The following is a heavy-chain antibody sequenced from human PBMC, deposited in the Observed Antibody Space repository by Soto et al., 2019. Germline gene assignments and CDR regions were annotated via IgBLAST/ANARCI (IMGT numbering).Heavy chain of an antibody. CDR2: IYSSGNT. D-gene: IGHD6-13*01. J-gene: IGHJ3*02. Sequence: QVQLQESGPGLVKPSQTLSLTCTVSGGSIISGSYYWSWIRQRPGKGLECIGYIYSSGNTYYSPSLESRVTISVDTSKNQFSLRLSSVTAADTAVYYCARDGGERIAAAANAFDIWGQGAMVTVSS. CDR1: GGSIISGSYY. V-gene: IGHV4-31*03. CDR3: ARDGGERIAAAANAFDI.